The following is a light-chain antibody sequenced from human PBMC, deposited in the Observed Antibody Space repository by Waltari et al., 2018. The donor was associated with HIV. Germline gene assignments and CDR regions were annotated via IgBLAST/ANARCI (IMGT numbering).Light chain of an antibody. CDR2: AAS. CDR3: QQSFSLPFS. Sequence: DIQMTQSPSSLSTSLGDRVIITCRASQTISGYLNWYQVQPGKAPKLLIYAASNLQSGIPSRFSGSGSGTDFTLTISSLQPEDFATYYCQQSFSLPFSFGPGTKLEIK. V-gene: IGKV1-39*01. CDR1: QTISGY. J-gene: IGKJ2*03.